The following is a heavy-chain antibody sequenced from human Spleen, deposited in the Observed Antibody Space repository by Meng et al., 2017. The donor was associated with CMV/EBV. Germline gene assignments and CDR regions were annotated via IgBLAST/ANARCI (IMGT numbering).Heavy chain of an antibody. CDR3: ARGRPYNWNY. J-gene: IGHJ4*02. V-gene: IGHV3-66*02. CDR1: GFTVSSNY. D-gene: IGHD1-20*01. CDR2: IYSGGST. Sequence: GESLKISCAASGFTVSSNYMSWVRQAPGKGLEWVSVIYSGGSTYYADSVKGRFTISRDTSKNILFLQMSSLRPDDTAVYYCARGRPYNWNYWGQGTRVTVSS.